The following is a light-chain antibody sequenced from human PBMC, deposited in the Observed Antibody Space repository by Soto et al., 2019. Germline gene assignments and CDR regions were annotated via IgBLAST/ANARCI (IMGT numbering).Light chain of an antibody. V-gene: IGLV1-44*01. CDR1: SSNVGSNT. J-gene: IGLJ3*02. Sequence: QSVLTQPPSASGTPGQRVTISCSGSSSNVGSNTVSWYQQLPGRAPKVLIYSDDQRPSGVPDRFSGSRSGSSASLAISGLQSGDEADYYCASWEDSLNGWVIGGGTKVTVL. CDR2: SDD. CDR3: ASWEDSLNGWV.